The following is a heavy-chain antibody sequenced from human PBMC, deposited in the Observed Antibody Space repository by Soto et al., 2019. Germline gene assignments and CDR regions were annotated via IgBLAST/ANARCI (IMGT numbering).Heavy chain of an antibody. Sequence: SETLSLTCTVSGGPISSYYWSWIRQPPGKGLEWIGYIYYSGSTNYNPSLKSRVTISVDTSKNQFSLKLSSVTAADTAVYYCAREYDYGMDVWGQGTTVTVSS. CDR2: IYYSGST. CDR1: GGPISSYY. J-gene: IGHJ6*02. V-gene: IGHV4-59*01. CDR3: AREYDYGMDV.